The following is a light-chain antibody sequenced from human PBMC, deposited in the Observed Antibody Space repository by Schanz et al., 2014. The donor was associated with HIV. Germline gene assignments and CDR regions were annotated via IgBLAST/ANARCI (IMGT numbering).Light chain of an antibody. CDR1: SSNIGNNA. V-gene: IGLV1-36*01. Sequence: QSVLTQPPSVSEAPRQRVTISCSGSSSNIGNNAVNWYQQLPGKAPKLLIYYDDLLPSGVSDRFSGSKSGTSASLAISGLQTQHDADYYCAAWHDSLKGYVFGTGTKLTVL. CDR3: AAWHDSLKGYV. CDR2: YDD. J-gene: IGLJ1*01.